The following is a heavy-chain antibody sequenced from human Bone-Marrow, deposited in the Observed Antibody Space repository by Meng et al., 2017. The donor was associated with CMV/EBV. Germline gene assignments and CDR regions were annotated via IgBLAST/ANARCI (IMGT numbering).Heavy chain of an antibody. CDR1: GGSIRGNTYY. J-gene: IGHJ4*02. CDR2: LYYTGST. CDR3: VRALGTQGGLDY. D-gene: IGHD3-16*01. Sequence: SETLSLTCTVSGGSIRGNTYYRAWIRQPPGKGLEWIGSLYYTGSTSYNPSLKSRVTMSVDPSKNQFSLKLSSVTAADTAVDYCVRALGTQGGLDYWGQGTLVTSPQ. V-gene: IGHV4-39*07.